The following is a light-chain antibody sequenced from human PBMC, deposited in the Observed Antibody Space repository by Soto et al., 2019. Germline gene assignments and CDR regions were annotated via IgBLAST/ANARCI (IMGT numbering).Light chain of an antibody. J-gene: IGLJ1*01. CDR1: SSDVGAYNY. Sequence: QSVLTQPASVSGSPGQSIAISCTGTSSDVGAYNYVSWFQQHPGKAPKLMIYDVSNRPSGVSNRFSGSKSGHTASLTISGLQAEDESDYYCTSYSSSSTLYVFGTGTKVTVL. CDR3: TSYSSSSTLYV. CDR2: DVS. V-gene: IGLV2-14*01.